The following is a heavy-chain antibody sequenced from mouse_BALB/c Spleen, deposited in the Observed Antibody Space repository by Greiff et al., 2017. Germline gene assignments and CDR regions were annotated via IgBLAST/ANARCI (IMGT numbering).Heavy chain of an antibody. V-gene: IGHV5-4*02. CDR1: GFTFSGYY. Sequence: EVQGVESGGGLVKPGGSLKLSCAASGFTFSGYYMYWVRQTPEKRLEWVATISDGGSYTYYPDSVKGRFTISSDNAKKNLYLQMSRLKSEDTAMYYCARDRGYAMDYWGQGTSGTVSS. CDR3: ARDRGYAMDY. J-gene: IGHJ4*01. CDR2: ISDGGSYT. D-gene: IGHD3-3*01.